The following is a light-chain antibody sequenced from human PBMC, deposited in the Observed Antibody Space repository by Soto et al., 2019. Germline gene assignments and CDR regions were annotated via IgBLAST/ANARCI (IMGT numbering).Light chain of an antibody. CDR1: QSVSSSY. V-gene: IGKV3-20*01. Sequence: EIVLPQSPGTLSLSPGERATLSCRASQSVSSSYLAWYQQKPGQAPRLLIFAASSRATGIPDRFSGSGSGTDFTLTISRLEPEDFAVYYCQQYGSSPLVTFGNGTRLEI. CDR3: QQYGSSPLVT. J-gene: IGKJ5*01. CDR2: AAS.